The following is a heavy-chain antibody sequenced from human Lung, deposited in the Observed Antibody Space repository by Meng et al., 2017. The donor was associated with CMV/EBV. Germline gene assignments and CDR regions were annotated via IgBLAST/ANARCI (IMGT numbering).Heavy chain of an antibody. CDR2: VRFDGNNK. CDR1: GFTFSSHG. D-gene: IGHD4-23*01. J-gene: IGHJ3*02. Sequence: GGSXRPXXAASGFTFSSHGMPWVRQTPGKGLEWMAFVRFDGNNKYIADSVRGRFTIPRDNSKNTLYLQMNSLRAEDTAVYYCARDSGDPAVVTPEDSAFDIXGQGXMVTVSS. CDR3: ARDSGDPAVVTPEDSAFDI. V-gene: IGHV3-30*02.